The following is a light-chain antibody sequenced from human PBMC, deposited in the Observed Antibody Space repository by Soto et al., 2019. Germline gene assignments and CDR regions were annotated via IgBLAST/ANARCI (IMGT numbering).Light chain of an antibody. CDR3: QQYNNWPQT. J-gene: IGKJ3*01. Sequence: EIVMTQSPVTLSVSPGERATLSCRASQSVSINLAWYQQRPGQAPRLLIYGASTRATGIPARFSGSGSGTDFTLTISSLQSEDFAVYYCQQYNNWPQTFGPGTKVDIK. CDR2: GAS. V-gene: IGKV3-15*01. CDR1: QSVSIN.